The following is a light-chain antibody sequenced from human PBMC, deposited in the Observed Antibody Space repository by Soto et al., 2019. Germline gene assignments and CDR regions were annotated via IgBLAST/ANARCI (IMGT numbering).Light chain of an antibody. J-gene: IGLJ3*02. CDR3: SSRTSATTVV. CDR1: SSDVGKYNF. V-gene: IGLV2-14*01. Sequence: QSALTQPPSASGSPGQSVTISCTGASSDVGKYNFVSWYQQHPGKAPKLMIYDVSSRPSGVSTRFSGSKSGNTASLTISGLQAEDEAQYYCSSRTSATTVVFGGGTKVTVL. CDR2: DVS.